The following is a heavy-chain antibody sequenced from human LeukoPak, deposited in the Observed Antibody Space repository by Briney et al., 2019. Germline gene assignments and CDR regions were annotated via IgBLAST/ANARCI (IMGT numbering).Heavy chain of an antibody. CDR3: ARDPNYYDSSGYYYPNWFDP. CDR1: GGTFSSYA. CDR2: IIPIFGTA. J-gene: IGHJ5*02. Sequence: SVKVSCKASGGTFSSYAISWVRQAPGQGLEGMGGIIPIFGTANYAQKFQGRVTITADESTSTAYMELSSLRSEDTAVYYCARDPNYYDSSGYYYPNWFDPWGQGTLVTVSS. V-gene: IGHV1-69*01. D-gene: IGHD3-22*01.